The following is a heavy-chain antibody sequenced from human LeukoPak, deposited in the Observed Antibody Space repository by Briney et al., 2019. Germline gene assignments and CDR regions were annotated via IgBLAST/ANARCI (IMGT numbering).Heavy chain of an antibody. J-gene: IGHJ4*02. D-gene: IGHD3-10*01. CDR2: ISSSGSTI. CDR3: ARDHSYYYGSGSYVGY. Sequence: GGSLRLSFAASGFTFSDYYMSWIRQAPGKGLEWVSYISSSGSTIYYADSVKGRFTISRDNAKNSLYLQMNSLRAEDTAVYYCARDHSYYYGSGSYVGYWGQGTLVTVSS. CDR1: GFTFSDYY. V-gene: IGHV3-11*01.